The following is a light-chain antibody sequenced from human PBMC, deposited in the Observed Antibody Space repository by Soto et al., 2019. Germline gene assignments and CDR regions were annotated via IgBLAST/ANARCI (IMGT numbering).Light chain of an antibody. CDR3: KQRSKWPPT. J-gene: IGKJ5*01. CDR2: DAS. CDR1: QSVCSY. V-gene: IGKV3-11*01. Sequence: EIVLPQPPVTLSLSPGERATLSCRASQSVCSYLAGYQQQPGQAPRLLINDASHRAAGIPARFSGSGSGTDFTLSISSLETEDFAVYYCKQRSKWPPTFGQGTRLEI.